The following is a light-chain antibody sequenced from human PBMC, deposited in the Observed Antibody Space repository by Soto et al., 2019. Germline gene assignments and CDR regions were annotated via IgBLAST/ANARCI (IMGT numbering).Light chain of an antibody. CDR2: KAS. J-gene: IGKJ4*01. CDR1: QSISPW. Sequence: DIQMTQSPCTLSASVGDSVTITCRASQSISPWLAWYQQKPGKAPTLLIYKASSLEGGGPSRFSGSGSGTDINITISSLQPDDFATYYFQQYNTYPLTVGGGTTVEIK. V-gene: IGKV1-5*03. CDR3: QQYNTYPLT.